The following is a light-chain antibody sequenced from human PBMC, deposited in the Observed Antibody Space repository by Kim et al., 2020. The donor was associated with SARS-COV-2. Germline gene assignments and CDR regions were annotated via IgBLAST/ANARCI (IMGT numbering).Light chain of an antibody. CDR2: SAA. J-gene: IGKJ2*01. CDR1: RSVTASY. Sequence: SPRERATRSCRASRSVTASYLAWYQHKPGQPPRLVIYSAAIRATGIPDRCSASGSGTDFTLTISRLEPEDFAIYYCQHYGLSPMYTFGQGTKLEI. CDR3: QHYGLSPMYT. V-gene: IGKV3-20*01.